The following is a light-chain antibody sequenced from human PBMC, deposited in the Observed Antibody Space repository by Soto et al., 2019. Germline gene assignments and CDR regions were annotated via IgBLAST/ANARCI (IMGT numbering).Light chain of an antibody. Sequence: QSVLTQPASVSGSPGQSITSSCTGTSSDVGGYNYVSWYQQHPGKAPKLMIYEVSNRPSGVSNRFSGSKSGNTASLTISGLQAEDEANYYCSSYTSSNTVVFGGGTKLTVL. V-gene: IGLV2-14*01. CDR2: EVS. J-gene: IGLJ2*01. CDR1: SSDVGGYNY. CDR3: SSYTSSNTVV.